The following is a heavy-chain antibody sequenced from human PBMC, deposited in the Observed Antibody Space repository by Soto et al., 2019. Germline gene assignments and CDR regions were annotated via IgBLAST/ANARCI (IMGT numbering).Heavy chain of an antibody. CDR1: GFTFSKYG. J-gene: IGHJ4*02. V-gene: IGHV3-33*01. CDR3: ARDYASSWCPSY. Sequence: QVQLVESGGGVVQSGRSLRLSCEASGFTFSKYGMHWVRQAPGKGLEWVAVIWYDGSDRWYADSVKGRFSISRDNSKNTMYLQMINLRVEDTAVYFCARDYASSWCPSYWGQGTLGAVSS. D-gene: IGHD6-13*01. CDR2: IWYDGSDR.